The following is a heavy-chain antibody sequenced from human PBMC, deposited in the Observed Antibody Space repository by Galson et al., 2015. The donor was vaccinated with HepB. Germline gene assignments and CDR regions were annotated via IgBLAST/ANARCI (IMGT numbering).Heavy chain of an antibody. V-gene: IGHV3-15*01. Sequence: PLGLSCAASGFTFSNARLSWAGQAPGEGLEWVGRIKSKTDGGTTDYAAPVKGRLTISRDDSKNTLYLQMNSLKTEDTAVYYCTTGKRGIVVVPAAMRGGDYWGQGTLVTVSS. CDR2: IKSKTDGGTT. CDR1: GFTFSNAR. D-gene: IGHD2-2*01. J-gene: IGHJ4*02. CDR3: TTGKRGIVVVPAAMRGGDY.